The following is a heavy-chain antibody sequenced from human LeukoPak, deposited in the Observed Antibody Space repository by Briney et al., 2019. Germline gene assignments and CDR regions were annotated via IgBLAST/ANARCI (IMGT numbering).Heavy chain of an antibody. CDR2: ISGSAGST. CDR1: GFTFSSYA. J-gene: IGHJ6*03. CDR3: AKASTKLYYYYYMDV. V-gene: IGHV3-23*01. Sequence: PGGSLRLSCAASGFTFSSYAMSWVRQAPGKGLEWVSAISGSAGSTYYADSVKGRFTISRDNSKNTLYLQMNSLRAEDTAVYYCAKASTKLYYYYYMDVWGKGTTVTVSS. D-gene: IGHD1/OR15-1a*01.